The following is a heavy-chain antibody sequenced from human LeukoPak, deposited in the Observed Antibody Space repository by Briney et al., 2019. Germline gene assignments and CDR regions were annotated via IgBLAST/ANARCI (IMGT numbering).Heavy chain of an antibody. Sequence: GSSVKVSCKASGYTFTSYAMHWVRQAPGQRLEWMGWINAGNGNTKYSQEFQGRVTITRDTSASTAYMELSSLRSEDMAVYYCAREFDEGSSWYRLVRYGHGYFDYWGQGTLVTVSS. CDR3: AREFDEGSSWYRLVRYGHGYFDY. D-gene: IGHD6-13*01. V-gene: IGHV1-3*03. CDR2: INAGNGNT. J-gene: IGHJ4*02. CDR1: GYTFTSYA.